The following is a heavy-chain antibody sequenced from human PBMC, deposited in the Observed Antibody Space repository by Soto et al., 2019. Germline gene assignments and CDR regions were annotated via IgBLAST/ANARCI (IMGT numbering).Heavy chain of an antibody. CDR1: GYTFTSYG. V-gene: IGHV1-18*04. CDR2: ISAYNGNT. D-gene: IGHD2-21*02. Sequence: QVQLVQSGAEVKKPGASVKVYCKASGYTFTSYGISWVRQAPGQGLEWMGWISAYNGNTNYAQKLQGRVTMTTDTSTSTAYMELRSLRSDDTAVYYCARVRVPYCGGDCYGYFDLWGRGTLVTVSS. J-gene: IGHJ2*01. CDR3: ARVRVPYCGGDCYGYFDL.